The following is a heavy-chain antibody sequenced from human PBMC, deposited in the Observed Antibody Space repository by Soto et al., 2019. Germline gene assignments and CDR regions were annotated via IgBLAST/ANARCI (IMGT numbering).Heavy chain of an antibody. Sequence: GGSLRLSCAASGFTFSTYSMNWVRQAPGKGLEWVSSMSSRSDYIFYADSVKGRFTISRDNAKNSLYLQMSSLRAEDTAVYYCARRYYYDSENRGAFDIWGQGTLVTVSS. D-gene: IGHD3-22*01. CDR3: ARRYYYDSENRGAFDI. CDR2: MSSRSDYI. CDR1: GFTFSTYS. V-gene: IGHV3-21*01. J-gene: IGHJ3*02.